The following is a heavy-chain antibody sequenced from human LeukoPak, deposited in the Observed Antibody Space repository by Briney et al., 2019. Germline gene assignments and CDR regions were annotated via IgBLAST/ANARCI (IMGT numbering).Heavy chain of an antibody. J-gene: IGHJ4*02. CDR2: ISAYNGDT. CDR3: AFRGVIQSYFDF. V-gene: IGHV1-18*01. CDR1: GYTFKTYS. D-gene: IGHD3-10*01. Sequence: ASVKVSCKASGYTFKTYSFTWVRQAPGQGLEWMGRISAYNGDTNYAQKFQGRVTLTTDTSTRTAYMEMKSLRSDDTALYYCAFRGVIQSYFDFWGQGSVVIVSS.